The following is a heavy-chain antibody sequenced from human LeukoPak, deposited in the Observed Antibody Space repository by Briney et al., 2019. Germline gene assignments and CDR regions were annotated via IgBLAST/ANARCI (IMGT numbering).Heavy chain of an antibody. V-gene: IGHV3-30*02. Sequence: PGGSLRLSCAAFGFAFSSDGMHWVRQTPGKGLEWVAFIRHDGSYEQYADSVKGRFTVSRDNSQDMVYLQMNSLRTEDTAVYYCAKNRDSSDYPRDFDYWGQGALVTVSS. D-gene: IGHD3-22*01. CDR3: AKNRDSSDYPRDFDY. CDR2: IRHDGSYE. J-gene: IGHJ4*02. CDR1: GFAFSSDG.